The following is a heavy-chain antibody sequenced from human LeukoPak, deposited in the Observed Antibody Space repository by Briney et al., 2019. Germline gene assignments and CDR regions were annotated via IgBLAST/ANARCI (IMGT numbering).Heavy chain of an antibody. Sequence: PGGSLRLSCAASGFTFSSYSMNWVRQAPGKGLEWVAVISYDGNNKDFADSVKGRFTISRDNSKNTLYLQMNSLRAEDTAVYYCARGNNVLMVTGCFDYWGQGTLVTVSS. D-gene: IGHD2-21*02. CDR3: ARGNNVLMVTGCFDY. J-gene: IGHJ4*02. V-gene: IGHV3-30*03. CDR2: ISYDGNNK. CDR1: GFTFSSYS.